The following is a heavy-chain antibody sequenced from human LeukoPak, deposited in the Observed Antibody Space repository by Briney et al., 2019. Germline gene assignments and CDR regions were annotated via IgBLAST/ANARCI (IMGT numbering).Heavy chain of an antibody. CDR1: GYTFTGYY. V-gene: IGHV1-2*02. CDR2: INPNSGGT. Sequence: ASVKVSCKASGYTFTGYYMHWVRQAPGQGLEWMGWINPNSGGTNYAQKFQGGVTLTRDTSISTAYMELSSLRSDDTALYYCARGGRDYYGSGSYVPLDYWGQGTLVTVSS. J-gene: IGHJ4*02. CDR3: ARGGRDYYGSGSYVPLDY. D-gene: IGHD3-10*01.